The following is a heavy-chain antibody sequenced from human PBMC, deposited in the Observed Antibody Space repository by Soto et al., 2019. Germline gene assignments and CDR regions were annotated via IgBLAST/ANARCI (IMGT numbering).Heavy chain of an antibody. CDR1: GFTVSNNY. J-gene: IGHJ4*02. V-gene: IGHV3-53*01. D-gene: IGHD3-10*01. Sequence: EVQLVESGGGLIQPGGSLRLSCAVSGFTVSNNYMSWVRQAPGKGLEGVSVIYSGGYTAYGDSVKGRFTISRDNSKNTIKYKRNGRGAAGGAVYSGAAPGGGGGYWGQGTLVTVSS. CDR3: AAPGGGGGY. CDR2: IYSGGYT.